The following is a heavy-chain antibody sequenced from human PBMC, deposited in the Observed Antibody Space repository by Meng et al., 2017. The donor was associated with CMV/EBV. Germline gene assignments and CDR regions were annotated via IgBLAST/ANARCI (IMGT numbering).Heavy chain of an antibody. D-gene: IGHD3-3*01. J-gene: IGHJ6*02. CDR1: GFTFSSYS. Sequence: GESLKISCAASGFTFSSYSMNWVRQAPGKGLEWVSYISSSSGTIYYADSVKGRFTISRDNAKNSLYLQMNSLRAEDTAVYYCASFTIFGVVKDGMDVWGQGTTVTVSS. CDR3: ASFTIFGVVKDGMDV. CDR2: ISSSSGTI. V-gene: IGHV3-48*04.